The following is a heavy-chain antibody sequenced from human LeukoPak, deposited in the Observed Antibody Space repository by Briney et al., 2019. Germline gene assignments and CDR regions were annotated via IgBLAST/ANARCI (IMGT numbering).Heavy chain of an antibody. CDR1: GFTFSSYA. D-gene: IGHD5-12*01. CDR3: AKEGSGYGLHLPTPRYYGMDV. CDR2: ISGSGGST. V-gene: IGHV3-23*01. Sequence: PGGSLRLSCAASGFTFSSYAMSWVRQAPGKGLEWVSAISGSGGSTYYADSVKGRFTISRDNSKNTLYLQMNSLRAEDTAVYYCAKEGSGYGLHLPTPRYYGMDVWGQGTTVTVSS. J-gene: IGHJ6*02.